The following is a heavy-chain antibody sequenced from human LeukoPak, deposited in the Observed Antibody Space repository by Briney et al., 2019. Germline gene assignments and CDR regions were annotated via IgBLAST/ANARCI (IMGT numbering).Heavy chain of an antibody. J-gene: IGHJ5*02. Sequence: SETLSLTCNVSGGSISTTTNSWGWAWIRQRPTKGLKRIGSIYYGGSPYYTSSLKSRVTISVDTSKNQFSLKLASLTAADTAVYYCARRPIVGSTGFYFDPWGPGTLVTVSS. CDR2: IYYGGSP. CDR1: GGSISTTTNS. CDR3: ARRPIVGSTGFYFDP. D-gene: IGHD1-26*01. V-gene: IGHV4-39*01.